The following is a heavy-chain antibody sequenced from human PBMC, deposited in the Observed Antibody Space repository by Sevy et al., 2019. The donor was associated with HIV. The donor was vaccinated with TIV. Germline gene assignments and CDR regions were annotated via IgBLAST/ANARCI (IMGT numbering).Heavy chain of an antibody. J-gene: IGHJ6*02. CDR3: ARAGGGGYGSGGSCYASYYYFYGMDV. Sequence: KQSQTLSLTCAISGDSVSSNSAAWNWIRQSPSRGLEWLGRPYYRSKWYNDYAVSVKSRITINPDTSNTQFTLQLNSVTPKYKAVYYWARAGGGGYGSGGSCYASYYYFYGMDVWGQGTTVTVSS. V-gene: IGHV6-1*01. CDR2: PYYRSKWYN. CDR1: GDSVSSNSAA. D-gene: IGHD2-15*01.